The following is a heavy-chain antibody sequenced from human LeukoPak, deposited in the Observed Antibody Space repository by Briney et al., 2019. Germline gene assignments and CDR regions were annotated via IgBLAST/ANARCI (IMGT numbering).Heavy chain of an antibody. CDR3: ARDLNPQIVWFGELLFDY. J-gene: IGHJ4*02. CDR1: GYTFTGYY. CDR2: INPSGGST. Sequence: ASVKVSCKASGYTFTGYYMHWVRQAPGQGLEWMGIINPSGGSTSYAQKFQGRVTMTRDMSTSTVYTELSSLRSEDTAVYYCARDLNPQIVWFGELLFDYWGQGTLVTVSS. V-gene: IGHV1-46*01. D-gene: IGHD3-10*01.